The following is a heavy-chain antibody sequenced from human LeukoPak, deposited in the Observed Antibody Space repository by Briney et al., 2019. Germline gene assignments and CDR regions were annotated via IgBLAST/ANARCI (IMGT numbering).Heavy chain of an antibody. V-gene: IGHV3-53*01. D-gene: IGHD1-7*01. J-gene: IGHJ4*02. CDR1: GFTVTSNY. CDR2: FYSGGDT. CDR3: AKEGKTRNWNYYQAKSVY. Sequence: GGSLRLSCAASGFTVTSNYMTWVRQAPGKGLEWVSVFYSGGDTYYADSVQGRFTISRDTSKNTVDLQMNSLRSEDTAVYYCAKEGKTRNWNYYQAKSVYWGQGTLVTVSS.